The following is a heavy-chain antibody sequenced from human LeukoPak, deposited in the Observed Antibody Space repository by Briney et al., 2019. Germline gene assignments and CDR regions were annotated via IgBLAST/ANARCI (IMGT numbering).Heavy chain of an antibody. Sequence: SETLSLTCTVSGGSITSRNNFWGWIRQPPGKGLEWIGTIYYTGSTYYNPSLKSRLTISVDTSKNQFSLRLSSVTAADTAVYFCARALAPTWSSYNWFDPWGQGTLVTVSS. CDR3: ARALAPTWSSYNWFDP. V-gene: IGHV4-39*07. D-gene: IGHD5-18*01. CDR1: GGSITSRNNF. J-gene: IGHJ5*02. CDR2: IYYTGST.